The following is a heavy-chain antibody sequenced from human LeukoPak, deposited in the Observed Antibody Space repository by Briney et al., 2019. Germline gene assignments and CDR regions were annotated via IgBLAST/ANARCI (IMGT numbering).Heavy chain of an antibody. CDR3: ARLYCSGGSCYSGYCYGMDV. Sequence: GESLKISCKGSGYSFTSYWIGWVRQMPGKGLEWMGNIYPGDSDTRYSPSFQGQVTISADKSISTAYLQWSSLKASDTAMYYCARLYCSGGSCYSGYCYGMDVWGQGTTVTVSS. D-gene: IGHD2-15*01. CDR1: GYSFTSYW. J-gene: IGHJ6*02. V-gene: IGHV5-51*01. CDR2: IYPGDSDT.